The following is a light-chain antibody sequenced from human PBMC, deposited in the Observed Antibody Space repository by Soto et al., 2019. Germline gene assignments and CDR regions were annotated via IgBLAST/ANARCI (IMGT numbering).Light chain of an antibody. J-gene: IGKJ5*01. CDR3: QHHSNGPPIT. V-gene: IGKV3-11*01. Sequence: DIGLKQSLATLSLSPGEGATLTCRASHYIGDSLAWYQHRPGQAPRLLIYDASDRATDIPGRFRGYRSGTDFTLTISSLEPEDFAVYYCQHHSNGPPITFGQGTLLEI. CDR2: DAS. CDR1: HYIGDS.